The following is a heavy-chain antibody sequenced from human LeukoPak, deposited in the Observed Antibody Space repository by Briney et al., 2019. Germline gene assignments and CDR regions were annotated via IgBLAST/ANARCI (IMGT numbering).Heavy chain of an antibody. J-gene: IGHJ4*02. D-gene: IGHD2-2*01. CDR1: GYTFTSYT. CDR2: INAANGNT. V-gene: IGHV1-3*01. CDR3: ARDSFGSSRPSDY. Sequence: ASVKVSCKTLGYTFTSYTVHWVRQAPGQRLEWMGWINAANGNTKYSQKFEGRLTITRDTSATTAYMELNSLRSEDTAVYYCARDSFGSSRPSDYWGQGTLVTVSS.